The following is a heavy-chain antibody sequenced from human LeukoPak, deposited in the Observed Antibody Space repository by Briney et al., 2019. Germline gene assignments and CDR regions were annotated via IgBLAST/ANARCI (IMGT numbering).Heavy chain of an antibody. CDR3: ARDGTPNYDILTGYDYYHYYGMDV. CDR2: INPSGGST. J-gene: IGHJ6*02. D-gene: IGHD3-9*01. V-gene: IGHV1-46*01. CDR1: GYTFTTYY. Sequence: GASVKVSCKASGYTFTTYYMHWVRQAPGQGVEGMGVINPSGGSTSYAQKFQGRVTMTRDTSTSTVYMELSSLRSEDTAVYYCARDGTPNYDILTGYDYYHYYGMDVWGQGTTVTVSS.